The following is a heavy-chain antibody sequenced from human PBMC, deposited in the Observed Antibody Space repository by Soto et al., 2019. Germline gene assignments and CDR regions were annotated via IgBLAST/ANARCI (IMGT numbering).Heavy chain of an antibody. CDR3: ARSGYSSGWYHWYFDF. D-gene: IGHD6-19*01. J-gene: IGHJ2*01. Sequence: AASVKVSCKASGYTFTNYGIHWVRQAPGQRLEWMGWINSGNGNTKYSQKLQGRVTINRDTSASTAYMELSSLRSEDTAVYYCARSGYSSGWYHWYFDFWGRGTLVTVS. CDR1: GYTFTNYG. V-gene: IGHV1-3*01. CDR2: INSGNGNT.